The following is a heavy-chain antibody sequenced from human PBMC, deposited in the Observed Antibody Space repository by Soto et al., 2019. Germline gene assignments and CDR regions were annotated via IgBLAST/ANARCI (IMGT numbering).Heavy chain of an antibody. Sequence: LTCTVSGGSISSYYWSWIRQPPGKGLEWIGYIYYSGSTNYNPSLKSRVTISVDTSKNQFSLKLSSVTAADTAVYYCARAEVVQLARWVLHYYYGMDVWGQGTTVTVSS. D-gene: IGHD5-18*01. CDR2: IYYSGST. CDR1: GGSISSYY. CDR3: ARAEVVQLARWVLHYYYGMDV. V-gene: IGHV4-59*01. J-gene: IGHJ6*02.